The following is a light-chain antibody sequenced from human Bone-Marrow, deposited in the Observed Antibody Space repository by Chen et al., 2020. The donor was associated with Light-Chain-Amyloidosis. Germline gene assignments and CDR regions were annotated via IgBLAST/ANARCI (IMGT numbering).Light chain of an antibody. CDR3: QSADSSGTYEVI. CDR1: DLPTKY. CDR2: RDT. Sequence: SYELTQPPSVSVYPGQTARITCSGDDLPTKYALWSQQKPGPAHVLVIPRDTERPSGISERFSGSNAGTTATLTISGVQAEDEADYHCQSADSSGTYEVIFGGGTKLTVL. J-gene: IGLJ2*01. V-gene: IGLV3-25*03.